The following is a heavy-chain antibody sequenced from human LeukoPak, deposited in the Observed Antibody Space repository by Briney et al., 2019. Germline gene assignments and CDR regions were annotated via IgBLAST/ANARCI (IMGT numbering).Heavy chain of an antibody. CDR3: ARGTSYYDILTGYYPVNWFDP. Sequence: SQTLSLTCTVSGGSISSGGYYWSWIRQHPGKGLEWIGYIYYSGSTYYNPSLKSRVTISVDTSKNQFSLKLSSVTAADTAVYYCARGTSYYDILTGYYPVNWFDPWGQGTLVTVSS. CDR2: IYYSGST. CDR1: GGSISSGGYY. V-gene: IGHV4-31*03. D-gene: IGHD3-9*01. J-gene: IGHJ5*02.